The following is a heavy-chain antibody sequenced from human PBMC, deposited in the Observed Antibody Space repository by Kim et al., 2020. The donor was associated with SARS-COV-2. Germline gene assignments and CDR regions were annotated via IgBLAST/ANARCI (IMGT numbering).Heavy chain of an antibody. J-gene: IGHJ3*02. CDR1: GFTFSSYG. CDR2: ISYDGSNK. CDR3: ALVYYYDSSGYSEGAFA. Sequence: GGSLRLSCAASGFTFSSYGMHWVRQAPGKGLEWVAVISYDGSNKYYADSVKGRFTISRDNSKNTLYLQMNSLRAEETAGYYCALVYYYDSSGYSEGAFA. V-gene: IGHV3-30*03. D-gene: IGHD3-22*01.